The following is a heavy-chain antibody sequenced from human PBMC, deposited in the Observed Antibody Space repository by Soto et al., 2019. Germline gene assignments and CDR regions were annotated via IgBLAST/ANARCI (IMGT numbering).Heavy chain of an antibody. CDR2: IYWDDDK. J-gene: IGHJ4*02. CDR3: AHLVTIFVPPDY. V-gene: IGHV2-5*02. Sequence: QITLKESGPTLVKPTQTLTLTCTFSGFSLSTSGVGGGWIRQPPGKSLEWLALIYWDDDKRYSPSLKSRLTITKDTSKNQVVLTMTNMDPVDPATYYFAHLVTIFVPPDYWGQGTLVTVSS. CDR1: GFSLSTSGVG. D-gene: IGHD3-3*01.